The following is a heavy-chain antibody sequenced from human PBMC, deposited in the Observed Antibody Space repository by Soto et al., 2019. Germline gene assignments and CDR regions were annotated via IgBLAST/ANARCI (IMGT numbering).Heavy chain of an antibody. J-gene: IGHJ4*02. V-gene: IGHV3-74*01. D-gene: IGHD1-26*01. CDR3: VRGKYSGSYFFDY. CDR2: VSSVGSTT. CDR1: GFRFSDDC. Sequence: TGGSVRLSCEASGFRFSDDCMHWVRQAPGKGLVWVSSVSSVGSTTDYADSVKGRFTISRDNAKNTLYLQMSSLGAEDTAVYYCVRGKYSGSYFFDYWGQGTLVTVSS.